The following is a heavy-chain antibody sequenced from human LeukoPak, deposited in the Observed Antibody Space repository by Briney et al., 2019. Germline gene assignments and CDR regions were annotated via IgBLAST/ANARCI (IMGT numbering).Heavy chain of an antibody. V-gene: IGHV4-39*07. CDR3: AGRTTGYCSSTSCNPYYYYMDV. D-gene: IGHD2-2*01. CDR1: SGSISTSNYY. Sequence: SETLSLTCTVSSGSISTSNYYWGRVRQPPGKALEWIGDIFYSGSTYYSPSLKSRVTISVDTSKNQFSLKLSSVTAADTAVYYCAGRTTGYCSSTSCNPYYYYMDVWGKGTTVTISS. J-gene: IGHJ6*03. CDR2: IFYSGST.